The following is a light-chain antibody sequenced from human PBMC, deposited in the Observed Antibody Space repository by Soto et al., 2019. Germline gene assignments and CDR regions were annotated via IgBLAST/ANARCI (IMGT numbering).Light chain of an antibody. Sequence: DIQMTQSPSTLSASVGDRGTITCRASQSISIWLAWYQQKPGKAPKLLIYKASSLESGVPSRFSGSGSGTEFPLTISRLQPDDCATYYCQQYNSYPGTFGKGTKVDTK. V-gene: IGKV1-5*03. CDR2: KAS. CDR3: QQYNSYPGT. CDR1: QSISIW. J-gene: IGKJ1*01.